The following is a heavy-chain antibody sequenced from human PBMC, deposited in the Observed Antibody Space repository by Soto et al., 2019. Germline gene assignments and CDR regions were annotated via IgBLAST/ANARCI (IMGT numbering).Heavy chain of an antibody. Sequence: EVQLVESGGGLVQPGGSVRLSCAASGFTFRSHWMTWVRQAPGKGLGWVANIRQDGSDEHYVDSVKGRFTISRDNAKNSLYLQMNSLRAEDTAVYYCAREARAAATDDAFDIWGQGTVVTVSS. CDR3: AREARAAATDDAFDI. V-gene: IGHV3-7*04. CDR1: GFTFRSHW. D-gene: IGHD6-13*01. J-gene: IGHJ3*02. CDR2: IRQDGSDE.